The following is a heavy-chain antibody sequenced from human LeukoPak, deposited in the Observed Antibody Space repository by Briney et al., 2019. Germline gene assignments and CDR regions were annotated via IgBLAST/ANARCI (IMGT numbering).Heavy chain of an antibody. CDR2: IIPIFGTA. V-gene: IGHV1-69*13. D-gene: IGHD3-22*01. J-gene: IGHJ4*02. CDR1: GGTFSSYA. CDR3: ARGGYYYDSSGYCLGY. Sequence: SVKVSRKASGGTFSSYAISWVRQAPGQGLEWMGGIIPIFGTANYAQKFQGRVTITADESTSTAYMELSSLRSEDTAVYYCARGGYYYDSSGYCLGYWGQGTLVTVSS.